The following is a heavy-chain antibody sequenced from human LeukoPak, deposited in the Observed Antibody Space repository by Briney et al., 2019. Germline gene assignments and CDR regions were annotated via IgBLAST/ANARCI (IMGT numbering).Heavy chain of an antibody. V-gene: IGHV1-2*04. J-gene: IGHJ6*02. D-gene: IGHD4-17*01. CDR1: GYTFTGYY. Sequence: ASVKVSCKASGYTFTGYYMHWVRQAPGQGLEWMGWNNPNSGGTNYAQKFQGWVTMTRDTSISTAYMELSRLRSDDTAVYYCARERATVTTLYYYYYGMDVWGQGTTVTVSS. CDR2: NNPNSGGT. CDR3: ARERATVTTLYYYYYGMDV.